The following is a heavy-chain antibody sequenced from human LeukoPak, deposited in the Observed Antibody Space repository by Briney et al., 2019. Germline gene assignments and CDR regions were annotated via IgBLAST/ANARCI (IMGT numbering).Heavy chain of an antibody. V-gene: IGHV4-4*02. J-gene: IGHJ4*02. Sequence: SETLSLTCAVSGGSISSSNWWSWVRQPPGKGLEWIGEIYHSGSTNYNPSLKSRVTISVDKSKNQFSLKLSSVTAADTAVYYCARDRYSSGWYGDFDCWGQGTLVTVSS. CDR3: ARDRYSSGWYGDFDC. CDR1: GGSISSSNW. CDR2: IYHSGST. D-gene: IGHD6-19*01.